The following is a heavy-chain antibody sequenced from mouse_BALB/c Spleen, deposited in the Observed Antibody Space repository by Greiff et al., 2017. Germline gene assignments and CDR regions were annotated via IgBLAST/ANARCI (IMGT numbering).Heavy chain of an antibody. J-gene: IGHJ3*01. V-gene: IGHV2-6-7*01. CDR3: ARDYGSRRFAY. CDR2: IWGDGST. CDR1: GFSLTGYG. D-gene: IGHD1-1*01. Sequence: VKLMESGPGLVAPSQSLSITCTVSGFSLTGYGVTWVRQPPGKGLEWLGMIWGDGSTDYNSALKSRLSISKDNSKSQVFLKMNSLQTDDTARYYCARDYGSRRFAYWGQGTLVTVSA.